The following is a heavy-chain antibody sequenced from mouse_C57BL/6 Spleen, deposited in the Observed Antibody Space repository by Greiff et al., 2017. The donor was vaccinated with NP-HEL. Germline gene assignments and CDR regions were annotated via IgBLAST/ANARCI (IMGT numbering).Heavy chain of an antibody. J-gene: IGHJ3*01. CDR3: TRADWDSWFAY. CDR1: GYTFTSYW. D-gene: IGHD4-1*01. V-gene: IGHV1-5*01. Sequence: EVQLQESGTVLARPGASVKMSCKTSGYTFTSYWMHWVKQRPGQGLEWIGAIYPGNSDTSYNQKFKGKAKLTAVTSASTAYMELSSLTNEDSAVYYCTRADWDSWFAYWGQGTLVTVSA. CDR2: IYPGNSDT.